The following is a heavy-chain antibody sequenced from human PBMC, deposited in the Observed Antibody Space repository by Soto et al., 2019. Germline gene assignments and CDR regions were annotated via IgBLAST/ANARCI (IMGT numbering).Heavy chain of an antibody. J-gene: IGHJ3*02. CDR2: IYWDDDK. D-gene: IGHD6-6*01. V-gene: IGHV2-5*02. CDR1: GFSLSISEVG. CDR3: AHTPFVAARYDAFDI. Sequence: QITLKESGPTLVKPTQTLTLTCSFSGFSLSISEVGVAWIRQPPGKAREWLAVIYWDDDKRYSPSLKSRLTIAKDTSRNQVLLTMTNMDPVDTGTYYCAHTPFVAARYDAFDIWGQGTMVTVSS.